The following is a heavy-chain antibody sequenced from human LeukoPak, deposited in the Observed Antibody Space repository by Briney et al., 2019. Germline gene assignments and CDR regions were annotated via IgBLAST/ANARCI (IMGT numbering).Heavy chain of an antibody. D-gene: IGHD3-3*01. CDR3: ARTYYDFWSGFGDQSFDY. J-gene: IGHJ4*02. CDR2: IIPILGIA. V-gene: IGHV1-69*04. CDR1: GGTFSSYA. Sequence: SVKVSCKASGGTFSSYAISWVRQAPGQGLEWMGRIIPILGIANYAQKFQGRVTITADKSTSTAYIELSSLRSEDTAVYYCARTYYDFWSGFGDQSFDYWGQGTLVTVSS.